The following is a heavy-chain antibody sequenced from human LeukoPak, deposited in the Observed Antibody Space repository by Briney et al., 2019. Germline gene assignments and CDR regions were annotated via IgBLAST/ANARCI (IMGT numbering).Heavy chain of an antibody. CDR3: AKDHGEGSPDWLRHFDY. D-gene: IGHD5-12*01. CDR1: GFTFSSYG. Sequence: PGGSLRLSCAASGFTFSSYGMHWVRQAPGKGLEWVAVISNDGGKKNYADSVKGRFIISRDISENTLFLQMNSLRTVDTAVYFCAKDHGEGSPDWLRHFDYWGQGTLVAVSS. CDR2: ISNDGGKK. J-gene: IGHJ4*02. V-gene: IGHV3-30*18.